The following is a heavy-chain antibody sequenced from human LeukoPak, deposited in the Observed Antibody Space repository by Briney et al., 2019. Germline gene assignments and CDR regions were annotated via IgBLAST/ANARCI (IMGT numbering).Heavy chain of an antibody. D-gene: IGHD6-13*01. CDR3: ARQNPAAAGQGLDY. J-gene: IGHJ4*02. V-gene: IGHV4-59*08. CDR2: IYYSGTT. Sequence: PSETLSLTCTVSGGSISSYYWSWIRQPPGEGLEWIGYIYYSGTTNYNPSLRSRITISVDTSKNQFSLKLSSVTAADTAVYYCARQNPAAAGQGLDYWGQGALVTVSS. CDR1: GGSISSYY.